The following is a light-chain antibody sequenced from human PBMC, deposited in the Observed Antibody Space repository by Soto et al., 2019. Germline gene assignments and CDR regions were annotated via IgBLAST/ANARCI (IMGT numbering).Light chain of an antibody. CDR2: GAS. CDR3: QQRSNWLSLT. Sequence: EIVMTQSPASLSVSPWERGNLSCRASQSVSSNLAWYQQKPGQAPRLLIYGASTRATGIPARFSGSGSGTEFTLTISSLQSEDFAVYYCQQRSNWLSLTFGGGTKVDIK. V-gene: IGKV3-15*01. J-gene: IGKJ4*01. CDR1: QSVSSN.